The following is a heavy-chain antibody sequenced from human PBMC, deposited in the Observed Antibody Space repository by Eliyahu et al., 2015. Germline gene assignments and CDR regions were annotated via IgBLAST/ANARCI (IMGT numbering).Heavy chain of an antibody. CDR1: GFSFRSXG. D-gene: IGHD3-16*01. V-gene: IGHV3-33*01. Sequence: QVQLVESGGGVVQPGGSLRLSCAASGFSFRSXGMHWVRQAPGKGLEWVAVIWYDGTNKYYADSVKGRSTISRDNSKNMLYLQMNSLSADDTAVYYCARDLGMITATCFDYWGQGTPVTVSS. CDR3: ARDLGMITATCFDY. J-gene: IGHJ4*02. CDR2: IWYDGTNK.